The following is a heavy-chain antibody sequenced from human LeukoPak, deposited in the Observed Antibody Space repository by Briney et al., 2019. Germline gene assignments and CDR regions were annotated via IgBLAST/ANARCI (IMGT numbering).Heavy chain of an antibody. CDR2: ISGSAGST. D-gene: IGHD6-13*01. J-gene: IGHJ4*02. V-gene: IGHV3-23*01. CDR3: ATSSTWNRDTDY. Sequence: GGSLRLSCAASGFTFASYAMTWVRQAPGKGLEWVSTISGSAGSTYYADSVKGRFTISRDNSKNTLYLQINNLRAEDTAVYYCATSSTWNRDTDYSGQGTLVTVSS. CDR1: GFTFASYA.